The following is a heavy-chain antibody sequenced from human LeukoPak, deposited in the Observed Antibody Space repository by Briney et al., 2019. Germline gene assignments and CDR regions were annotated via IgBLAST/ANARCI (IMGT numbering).Heavy chain of an antibody. CDR3: ARDEGVSWFGP. D-gene: IGHD2-8*01. V-gene: IGHV3-7*03. CDR2: IKSDGSES. Sequence: GGSLRLSCAASGFTFRSYLMSWVRQAPGKGLEWEATIKSDGSESYYVDSVKGRFIISRDNAKNLVYLHMNSLRAEDTAVYYCARDEGVSWFGPWGQGTLVTVSS. J-gene: IGHJ5*02. CDR1: GFTFRSYL.